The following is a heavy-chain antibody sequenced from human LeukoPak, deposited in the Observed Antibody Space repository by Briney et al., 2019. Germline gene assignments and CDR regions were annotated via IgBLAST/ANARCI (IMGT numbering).Heavy chain of an antibody. CDR1: GGSISSGDYY. CDR2: IYYSGST. CDR3: AARGGTPYGMDV. J-gene: IGHJ6*02. V-gene: IGHV4-30-4*08. D-gene: IGHD1-14*01. Sequence: SQTLSLTCTVSGGSISSGDYYWSWIRQPPGKDLEWIGYIYYSGSTYYNPSLKSRVTISVDTSKNQFSLKLSSVTAADTAVYYCAARGGTPYGMDVWGQGTTVTVSS.